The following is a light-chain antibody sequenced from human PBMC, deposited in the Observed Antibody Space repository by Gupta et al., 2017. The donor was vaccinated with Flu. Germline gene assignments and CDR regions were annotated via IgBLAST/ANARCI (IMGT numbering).Light chain of an antibody. CDR2: VNYDGSH. CDR1: SGRTMDA. J-gene: IGLJ1*01. CDR3: QNWVHGIRYV. Sequence: QLVLTQSPSASASLGASVKLTCTLNSGRTMDAIAWHQHRPERGPRFLMKVNYDGSHMKGDGVPDRGSGSSSGNEPYLHISSLQSEDDADEYCQNWVHGIRYVFGTGTKVTV. V-gene: IGLV4-69*01.